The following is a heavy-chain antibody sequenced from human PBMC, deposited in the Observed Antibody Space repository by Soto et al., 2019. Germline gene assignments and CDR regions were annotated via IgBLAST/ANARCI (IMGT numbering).Heavy chain of an antibody. Sequence: QVQLQESGPGLVKPSETLSLTCTVSGGSVSSGSYYWSWIRQPPGKGLEWIGYIYYSGSTNYNPSRKSRVSTSVDTSKNRFSLKLSSVTAADTAVYYCARVGAPTWFDPWGQGTLVTVSS. CDR2: IYYSGST. V-gene: IGHV4-61*01. CDR1: GGSVSSGSYY. CDR3: ARVGAPTWFDP. D-gene: IGHD1-26*01. J-gene: IGHJ5*02.